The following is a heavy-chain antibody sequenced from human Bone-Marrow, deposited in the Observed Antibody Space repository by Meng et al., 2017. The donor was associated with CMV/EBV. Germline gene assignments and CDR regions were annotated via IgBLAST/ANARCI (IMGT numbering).Heavy chain of an antibody. Sequence: TVSGGSISSRSSYWGWIRQPPGKGLEWIGNIYYSGTTYYSPSLKSRVTISVDTSNNQFSLKLSSMTTADTAIYYCARLVWGSTPYDIWGQGTMVTVSS. V-gene: IGHV4-39*07. CDR2: IYYSGTT. D-gene: IGHD7-27*01. J-gene: IGHJ3*02. CDR3: ARLVWGSTPYDI. CDR1: GGSISSRSSY.